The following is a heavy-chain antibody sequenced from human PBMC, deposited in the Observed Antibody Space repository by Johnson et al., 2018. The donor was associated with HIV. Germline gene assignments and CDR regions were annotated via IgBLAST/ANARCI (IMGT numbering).Heavy chain of an antibody. CDR2: IGTAGDT. J-gene: IGHJ3*02. CDR3: ARRSSSWDAFDI. V-gene: IGHV3-13*01. CDR1: GFTFDDYG. D-gene: IGHD6-13*01. Sequence: VQLVESGGGVVRPGGSLRLSCAASGFTFDDYGMSWVRQAPGKGLEWVSGIGTAGDTYYRGSVKGRFTISRENVKNSLYLQMNSLRAVDTAVYYCARRSSSWDAFDIWGQGTMVTVSS.